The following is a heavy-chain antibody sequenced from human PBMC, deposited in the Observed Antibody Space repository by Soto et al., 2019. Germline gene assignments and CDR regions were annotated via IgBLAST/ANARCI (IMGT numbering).Heavy chain of an antibody. CDR1: GFTVSSNY. CDR3: ARVITGEAWYFDY. J-gene: IGHJ4*02. D-gene: IGHD7-27*01. V-gene: IGHV3-66*01. CDR2: LYSGDST. Sequence: EVQLVESGGGLVQPGGSLRLSCAASGFTVSSNYMSWVRQAPGKGLQWVSLLYSGDSTSYADSVKGRFTISRDNSKNTVDLQMNSLRAEDTAVYYCARVITGEAWYFDYWGQGALVTVSS.